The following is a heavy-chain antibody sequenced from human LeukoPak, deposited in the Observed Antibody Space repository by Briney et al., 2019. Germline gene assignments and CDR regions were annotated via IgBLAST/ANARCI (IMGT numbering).Heavy chain of an antibody. CDR1: GFTFSPYA. Sequence: GGSLRLSCAASGFTFSPYALNWVRQAPGKGLEWVSGISGNGGSTHYADSVKGRFTISRDNSKNTLYLQMNSLRAEDTAVYYCARDPNGDAFDYWGQGTLVTVSS. CDR2: ISGNGGST. CDR3: ARDPNGDAFDY. V-gene: IGHV3-23*01. J-gene: IGHJ4*02. D-gene: IGHD4-17*01.